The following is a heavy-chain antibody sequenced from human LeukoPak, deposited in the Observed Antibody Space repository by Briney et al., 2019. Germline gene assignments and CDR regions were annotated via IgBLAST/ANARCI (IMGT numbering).Heavy chain of an antibody. D-gene: IGHD3-10*01. Sequence: GGSLRLSCAASGVTFSTFSMTWVRQAPGEGLEWVSTITGSGDATYYADSVKGRFTISRDNSKNTLYLQMNSLRAEDTALYYCAKFGGSGGLNWFDPWGQGTLVTVSS. J-gene: IGHJ5*02. V-gene: IGHV3-23*01. CDR3: AKFGGSGGLNWFDP. CDR1: GVTFSTFS. CDR2: ITGSGDAT.